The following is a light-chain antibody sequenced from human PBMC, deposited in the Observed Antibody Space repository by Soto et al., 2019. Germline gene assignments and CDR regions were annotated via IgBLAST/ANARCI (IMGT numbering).Light chain of an antibody. Sequence: DIQMTQSPSTLSGSVGDRVTITCRASQTISSWLAWYQQKPGKAPKLLIYKASTLKSGVPSRFSGSGSGTEFTLTISSLQRYDFATYYCQHYNSYSEALGQGTKVELK. V-gene: IGKV1-5*03. CDR3: QHYNSYSEA. J-gene: IGKJ1*01. CDR1: QTISSW. CDR2: KAS.